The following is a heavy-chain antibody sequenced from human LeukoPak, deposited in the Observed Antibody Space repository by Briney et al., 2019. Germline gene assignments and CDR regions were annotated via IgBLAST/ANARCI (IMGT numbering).Heavy chain of an antibody. CDR2: IYYSGST. CDR3: ARGGDGYNWDFDY. CDR1: GGSISSYY. J-gene: IGHJ4*02. V-gene: IGHV4-59*01. Sequence: PSETLSLTCTVSGGSISSYYWSWIRQPPGKGLEWIGYIYYSGSTNYNPSLKSRVTISVDTSKNRFSLKLSSVTAADTAVYYCARGGDGYNWDFDYWGQGTLVTVSS. D-gene: IGHD5-24*01.